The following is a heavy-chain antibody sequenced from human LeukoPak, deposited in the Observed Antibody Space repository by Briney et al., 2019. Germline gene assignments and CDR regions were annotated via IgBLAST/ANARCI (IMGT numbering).Heavy chain of an antibody. J-gene: IGHJ4*02. D-gene: IGHD2-15*01. CDR2: INHSGST. Sequence: PSETLSLTCAVYGGSFSGYYWSWIRQPPGKGLEWIGEINHSGSTNYNPSLKSRVTISVDTSKNQFSLKLSSVTAADTAVYYCARDRGGLFVYWGQGTLVTVSS. CDR1: GGSFSGYY. V-gene: IGHV4-34*01. CDR3: ARDRGGLFVY.